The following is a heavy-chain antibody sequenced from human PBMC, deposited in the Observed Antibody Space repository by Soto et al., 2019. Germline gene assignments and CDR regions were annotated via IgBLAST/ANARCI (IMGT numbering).Heavy chain of an antibody. V-gene: IGHV4-4*02. CDR3: ARRYGWLYFDY. D-gene: IGHD6-19*01. CDR1: GGSISSSNW. CDR2: IHHTGST. Sequence: SETLSLTCAVSGGSISSSNWWSWVRQPPGKGLEWIGEIHHTGSTNYNPALKTRLTISVDKANNQFSLRLISVTAADTALYYCARRYGWLYFDYWGQGSLVTVSS. J-gene: IGHJ4*02.